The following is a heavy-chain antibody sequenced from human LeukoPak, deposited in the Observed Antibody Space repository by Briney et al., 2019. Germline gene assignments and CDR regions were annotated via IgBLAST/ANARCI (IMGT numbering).Heavy chain of an antibody. J-gene: IGHJ3*01. V-gene: IGHV4-39*01. Sequence: SETLSLTCTVSGGSISSSSYYWGWIRQPPGKGLEWIGSIYYSGIAYYNPSLKSRVTISVDTSKNQFSLKLSSVTAADTAVYYCARLFSSSWYRGAFDLWGQGTMVTVSS. CDR1: GGSISSSSYY. CDR2: IYYSGIA. D-gene: IGHD6-13*01. CDR3: ARLFSSSWYRGAFDL.